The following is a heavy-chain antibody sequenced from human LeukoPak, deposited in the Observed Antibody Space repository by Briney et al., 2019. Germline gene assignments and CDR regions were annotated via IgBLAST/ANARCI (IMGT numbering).Heavy chain of an antibody. CDR2: IYWDDDK. V-gene: IGHV2-5*02. Sequence: SGPTLVKPTQTLTLTCTFSGFSLSTSGVGVGWIRQPPGKALEWLALIYWDDDKRYRPSLKSRLTITKDTSKNQVVLAMTNMDPVDTATYYCAHLIAAPDAEYIQHWGQGTLVTVSS. J-gene: IGHJ1*01. CDR3: AHLIAAPDAEYIQH. D-gene: IGHD6-13*01. CDR1: GFSLSTSGVG.